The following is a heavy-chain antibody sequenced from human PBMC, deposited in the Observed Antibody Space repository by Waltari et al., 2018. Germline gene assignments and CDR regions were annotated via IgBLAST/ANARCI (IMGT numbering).Heavy chain of an antibody. D-gene: IGHD6-25*01. J-gene: IGHJ5*02. V-gene: IGHV1-2*02. Sequence: QVQLVQSGAEVKKPGASVKVSCKASGYTFTGYYMHWVSQAPGQGLEWMGWSNPKSGGTNYAQKFQGRVTMTRDTSISTAYMELSRLRSDDTAGYYWAREGIAALGNWFDPWGQGTLVTVSS. CDR3: AREGIAALGNWFDP. CDR2: SNPKSGGT. CDR1: GYTFTGYY.